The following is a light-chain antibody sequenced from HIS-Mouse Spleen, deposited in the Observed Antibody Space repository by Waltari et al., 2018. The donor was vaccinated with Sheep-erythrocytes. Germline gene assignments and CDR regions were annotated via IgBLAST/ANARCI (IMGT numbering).Light chain of an antibody. CDR1: SSDGGGNNY. CDR3: SSYTSSSTPVV. CDR2: EVS. Sequence: QSALTQPASVSGSPGQSITLSCTGTSSDGGGNNYVSSYQQHPGKAPKLMIYEVSNRPSGVSNRFSGSKSGNTASLTISGLQAEDEADYYCSSYTSSSTPVVFGGGTKLTVL. J-gene: IGLJ2*01. V-gene: IGLV2-14*01.